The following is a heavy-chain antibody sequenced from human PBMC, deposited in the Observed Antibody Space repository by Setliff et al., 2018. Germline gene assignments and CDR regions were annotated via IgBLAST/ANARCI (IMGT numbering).Heavy chain of an antibody. CDR2: IYSGDRST. J-gene: IGHJ4*02. D-gene: IGHD3-10*01. V-gene: IGHV3-23*05. CDR3: FGAGTCSY. Sequence: GGSLRLSCAASGFTFPDYAMSWVRQAPGKGLEWVSTIYSGDRSTFYTDSVKGRFIIYRDNAKNSLSLQMNNLRTEDTAVYYCFGAGTCSYWGQGTLVTVSS. CDR1: GFTFPDYA.